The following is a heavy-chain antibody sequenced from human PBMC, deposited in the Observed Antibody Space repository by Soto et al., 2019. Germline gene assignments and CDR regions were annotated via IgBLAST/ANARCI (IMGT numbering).Heavy chain of an antibody. Sequence: QVQLVESGGGVVQPGGSLRLSCAASAFTFSRPGMHWVRQAPGKGLQWVGVIWSDGSNQRYAESVKGRFTISRDNSKNTLYLQMNSLRAEDTAVYYCARERTFGENNHNYMDVWGTGITVTVSS. CDR1: AFTFSRPG. V-gene: IGHV3-33*01. J-gene: IGHJ6*03. CDR3: ARERTFGENNHNYMDV. D-gene: IGHD3-10*01. CDR2: IWSDGSNQ.